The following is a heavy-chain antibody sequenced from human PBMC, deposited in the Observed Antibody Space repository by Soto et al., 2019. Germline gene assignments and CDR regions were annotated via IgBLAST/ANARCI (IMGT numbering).Heavy chain of an antibody. D-gene: IGHD3-16*01. CDR1: VFTFSTYC. CDR3: ESWGKTVQVSQTAFEH. J-gene: IGHJ4*02. V-gene: IGHV3-74*01. Sequence: WLSXRLSCSTSVFTFSTYCMKLFRQTPGKGLMWVSRISPDGSNRGYADSVEGRFTVSRDNAKNTIYLQMHSLRAEDTAMYYCESWGKTVQVSQTAFEHRGEGTLVKVSS. CDR2: ISPDGSNR.